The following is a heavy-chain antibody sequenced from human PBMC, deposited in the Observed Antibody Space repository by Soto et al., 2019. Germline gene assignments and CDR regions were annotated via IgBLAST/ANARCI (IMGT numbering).Heavy chain of an antibody. CDR3: ARDRAYYYDSSGYYDY. V-gene: IGHV3-30-3*01. D-gene: IGHD3-22*01. J-gene: IGHJ4*02. CDR2: ISYDGSNK. CDR1: GFTFSSYA. Sequence: GGSLRLSCAASGFTFSSYAMHWVRQAPGKGLEWVAVISYDGSNKYYADSVKGRFTISRDNSKNTLYLQMNSLRAEDTAVYYCARDRAYYYDSSGYYDYWGQGTLVTVSS.